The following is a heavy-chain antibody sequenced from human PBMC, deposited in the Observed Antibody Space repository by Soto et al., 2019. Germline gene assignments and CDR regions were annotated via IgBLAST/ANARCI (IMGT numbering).Heavy chain of an antibody. D-gene: IGHD2-15*01. CDR1: GFTFSSYA. Sequence: DVPLLASGGGLVQPEGSLSLSCAASGFTFSSYALGWVRQGPGKGLEWVAVVSIGGSTHYADSVRGRFTISRDNSKNTLSLQMNSLTAEDTAVYFCAKRRGAGGHFDYWGQGALVTVSS. J-gene: IGHJ4*02. CDR2: VSIGGST. CDR3: AKRRGAGGHFDY. V-gene: IGHV3-23*01.